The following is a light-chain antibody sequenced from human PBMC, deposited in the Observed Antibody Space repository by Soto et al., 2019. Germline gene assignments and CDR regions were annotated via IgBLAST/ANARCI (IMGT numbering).Light chain of an antibody. V-gene: IGLV7-46*01. CDR1: TGAVTSGHY. CDR3: LLSSSGARV. Sequence: QAVVTQEPSLTVSPGGTVSLNCGSSTGAVTSGHYPYWFQQKPGQAPRTLIYDTSNRHSWTPARLSGSLLGGKAALTLSGAQPEDEADYYCLLSSSGARVFGGGTKLTVL. CDR2: DTS. J-gene: IGLJ3*02.